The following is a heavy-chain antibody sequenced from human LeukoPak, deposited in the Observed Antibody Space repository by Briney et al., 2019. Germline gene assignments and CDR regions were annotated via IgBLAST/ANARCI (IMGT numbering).Heavy chain of an antibody. CDR1: GYTLTELS. J-gene: IGHJ4*02. Sequence: ASVKVSCKVSGYTLTELSMHWVRQAPGKGLEWMGGFDPEDGETIYAQKFQGRVTMTEDTSTDTAYMELSSLRSEDTAVYYCATPMRGSYSYGSNYWGQGTLVTVSS. V-gene: IGHV1-24*01. CDR2: FDPEDGET. CDR3: ATPMRGSYSYGSNY. D-gene: IGHD3-10*01.